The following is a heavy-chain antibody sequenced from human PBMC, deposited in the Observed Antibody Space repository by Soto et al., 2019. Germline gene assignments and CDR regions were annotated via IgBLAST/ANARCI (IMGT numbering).Heavy chain of an antibody. J-gene: IGHJ6*03. CDR1: DGNRVSHD. CDR2: IYYSGST. Sequence: TVADGNRVSHDCRRIRQPQGKGLEWIGYIYYSGSTNYNPSPKSRVTISVDTSKNQFSLKLSSVTAADTAVYYCSSSAYSSSWYYYYYMDVWGKGTTVTVSS. D-gene: IGHD6-13*01. CDR3: SSSAYSSSWYYYYYMDV. V-gene: IGHV4-59*11.